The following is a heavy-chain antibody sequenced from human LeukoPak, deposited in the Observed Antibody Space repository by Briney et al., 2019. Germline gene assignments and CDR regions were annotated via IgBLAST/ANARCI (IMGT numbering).Heavy chain of an antibody. J-gene: IGHJ4*02. CDR2: IYYSGST. Sequence: PSETLSLTCTVSGGSISSSSYYWGWIRQPPGKGLVWIGSIYYSGSTYYNPSLKSRVTISVDTSKNQFSLKLSSVTAADTAVYYCITVYDSSGYYYLQWGQGTLVTVSS. V-gene: IGHV4-39*01. CDR3: ITVYDSSGYYYLQ. CDR1: GGSISSSSYY. D-gene: IGHD3-22*01.